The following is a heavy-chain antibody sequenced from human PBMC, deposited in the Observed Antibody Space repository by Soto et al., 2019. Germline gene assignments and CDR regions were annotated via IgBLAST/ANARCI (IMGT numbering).Heavy chain of an antibody. V-gene: IGHV3-23*01. J-gene: IGHJ3*02. CDR1: GFTFSSYV. D-gene: IGHD2-15*01. CDR2: ISGSGGST. Sequence: GGSLRLSCAASGFTFSSYVMSWVRQAPGKGLEWVSAISGSGGSTYYADSVKGRFTISRDNSKKTLYLQMNSLRAEDTAVYYCAKDLPIVVVVAATPNYDAFDIWGQGTMVTVSS. CDR3: AKDLPIVVVVAATPNYDAFDI.